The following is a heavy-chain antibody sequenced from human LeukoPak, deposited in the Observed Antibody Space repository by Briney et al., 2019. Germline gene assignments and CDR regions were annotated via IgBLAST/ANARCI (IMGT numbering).Heavy chain of an antibody. CDR1: GLTFSSYS. Sequence: GGSLRLSCAASGLTFSSYSMNWVRQAPGKGLEWVSSISSSSNYIYYADSVKGRFTISRDNAKNSLYLQMNGLRAEDTAVYYCAKVPHAMVRGVIITEFYFDYWGRGTLVTVSS. V-gene: IGHV3-21*01. J-gene: IGHJ4*02. D-gene: IGHD3-10*01. CDR3: AKVPHAMVRGVIITEFYFDY. CDR2: ISSSSNYI.